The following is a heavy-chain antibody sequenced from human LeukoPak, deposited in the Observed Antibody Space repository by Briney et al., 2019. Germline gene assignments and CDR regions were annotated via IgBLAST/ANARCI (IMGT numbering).Heavy chain of an antibody. V-gene: IGHV3-48*03. D-gene: IGHD3-10*01. CDR2: ISSSGSTI. Sequence: AGGSLRLSCAASGFTFSSYEMNWVRQAPRKGLEWVSYISSSGSTIYYAASVKGRFTISRDNVKNSLYLQMNSLRAEDTAVYYCARDGKGRNRIGYYFDYWGQGTPVTVSS. CDR3: ARDGKGRNRIGYYFDY. CDR1: GFTFSSYE. J-gene: IGHJ4*02.